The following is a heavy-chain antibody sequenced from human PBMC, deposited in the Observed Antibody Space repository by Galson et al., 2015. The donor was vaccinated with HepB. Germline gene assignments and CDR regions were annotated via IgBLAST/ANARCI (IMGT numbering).Heavy chain of an antibody. CDR3: ARGFSGYDFGNYYGMDV. CDR2: IYSGGST. D-gene: IGHD5-12*01. CDR1: GFTVSSNY. V-gene: IGHV3-53*04. J-gene: IGHJ6*02. Sequence: LRLSCAASGFTVSSNYMSWVRQAPGKGLEWVSVIYSGGSTYYADSVKGRFTISRHNSKNTLYLQMNSLRAEDTAVYYCARGFSGYDFGNYYGMDVWGQGTTVTVSS.